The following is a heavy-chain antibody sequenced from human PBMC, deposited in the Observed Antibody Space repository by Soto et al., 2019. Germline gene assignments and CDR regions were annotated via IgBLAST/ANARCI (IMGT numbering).Heavy chain of an antibody. Sequence: SGPTLVNPTQTLTLTCTFSGFSPTTIGLGVGWIRQPPGKALEWLAVIYWNDDKRYNPSLRSRLAITKDTSKNQVVLTMTNMDPVDTATYYCGHRRESYDYSGLDVWGQGTTVTVSS. J-gene: IGHJ6*02. CDR1: GFSPTTIGLG. CDR2: IYWNDDK. D-gene: IGHD3-16*01. V-gene: IGHV2-5*01. CDR3: GHRRESYDYSGLDV.